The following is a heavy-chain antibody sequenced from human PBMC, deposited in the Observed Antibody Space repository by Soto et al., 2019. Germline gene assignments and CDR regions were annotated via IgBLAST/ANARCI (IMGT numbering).Heavy chain of an antibody. D-gene: IGHD5-12*01. CDR2: ISYDGSNK. Sequence: PGGSLRLSCAASGFTVSSNYMSWVRQAPGKGLEWVAVISYDGSNKYYADSVKGRFTLSRDNSKNTLYLQMNSLSAEDTAVYYCARSIVATMDGDYWGQGTLVTVSS. CDR1: GFTVSSNY. V-gene: IGHV3-30-3*01. CDR3: ARSIVATMDGDY. J-gene: IGHJ4*02.